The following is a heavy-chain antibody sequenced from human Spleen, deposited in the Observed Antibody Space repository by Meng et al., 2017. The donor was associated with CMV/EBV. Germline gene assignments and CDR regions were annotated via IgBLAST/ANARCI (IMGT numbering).Heavy chain of an antibody. CDR1: GFTFSDYY. CDR3: ARDGGDIVVVPAARIYYYYGMDV. V-gene: IGHV3-11*04. J-gene: IGHJ6*02. D-gene: IGHD2-2*01. CDR2: ITSSGSAN. Sequence: GESLKISCAASGFTFSDYYMGWIRQAPGKGLEWISYITSSGSANNYADSVKGRFTISRDNAKNSLYLQMNSLRAEDTAVYYCARDGGDIVVVPAARIYYYYGMDVWGQGTTVTVSS.